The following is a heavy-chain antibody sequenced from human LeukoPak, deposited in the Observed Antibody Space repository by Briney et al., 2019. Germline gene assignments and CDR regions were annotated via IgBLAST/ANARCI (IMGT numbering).Heavy chain of an antibody. D-gene: IGHD6-19*01. CDR2: ISSSSSYI. CDR1: GFTFSSYS. V-gene: IGHV3-21*06. Sequence: GGSLRLSCAASGFTFSSYSMNWVRQAPGKGLEWVSSISSSSSYIYYGDSVKGRFTISRDNAKNSLYLQMNSLRAEDTAVYYCARYIAVAGSYYFDYWGQGTLVTVSS. J-gene: IGHJ4*02. CDR3: ARYIAVAGSYYFDY.